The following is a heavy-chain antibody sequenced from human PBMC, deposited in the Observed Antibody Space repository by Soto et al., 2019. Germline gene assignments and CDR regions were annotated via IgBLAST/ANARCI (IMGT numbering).Heavy chain of an antibody. CDR1: GFTFSSYS. Sequence: GGSLRLSCAASGFTFSSYSMNWVRQAPGKGLEWVSYISSSSSTIYYADSVKGRFTISRDNAKNSLYLQMNSLRDEDTAVYYCASYCSGGSCYFLTAHGLDGMDVWGQGTTVPVSS. J-gene: IGHJ6*02. D-gene: IGHD2-15*01. CDR3: ASYCSGGSCYFLTAHGLDGMDV. CDR2: ISSSSSTI. V-gene: IGHV3-48*02.